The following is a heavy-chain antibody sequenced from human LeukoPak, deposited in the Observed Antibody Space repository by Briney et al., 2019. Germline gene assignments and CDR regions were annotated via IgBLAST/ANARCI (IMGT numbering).Heavy chain of an antibody. CDR1: GGSFSGYY. CDR2: INHSGST. D-gene: IGHD3-9*01. Sequence: SETLSLTCAVYGGSFSGYYWSWIRQPPGKGLEWIGEINHSGSTNYNPSLKSRITISVDTSKSQFSLKLSSVTAADTAVYYCARGLLSYDILTGQPQDYWGQGTLVTVSS. J-gene: IGHJ4*02. V-gene: IGHV4-34*01. CDR3: ARGLLSYDILTGQPQDY.